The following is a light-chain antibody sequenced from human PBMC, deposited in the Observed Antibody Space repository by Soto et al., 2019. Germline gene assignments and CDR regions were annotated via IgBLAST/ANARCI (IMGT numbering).Light chain of an antibody. J-gene: IGKJ4*01. Sequence: EIVMTQSPATLSVSPGERATLSCRASQSVSSNLAWYQQKPGQAPRLLIYGASTRATGIPARFSGSGSGTEFTLTIRSLQSEDLAVYYCQQYNNWPPLTFGGGTKVEIK. CDR3: QQYNNWPPLT. CDR2: GAS. CDR1: QSVSSN. V-gene: IGKV3-15*01.